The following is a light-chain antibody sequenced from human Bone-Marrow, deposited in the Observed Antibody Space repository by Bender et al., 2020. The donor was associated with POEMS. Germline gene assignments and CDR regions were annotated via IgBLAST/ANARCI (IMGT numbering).Light chain of an antibody. Sequence: QSALTQPASVSASPGQSITISCSGTSSEVATYNFVSWYQQFPGKAPKLILYEVNKRPFGVSDRFSGSKSGDTASLTISGIQAEDEADYYCSAYTRTGAPLGGGTRLTVL. CDR1: SSEVATYNF. CDR2: EVN. V-gene: IGLV2-23*02. CDR3: SAYTRTGAP. J-gene: IGLJ2*01.